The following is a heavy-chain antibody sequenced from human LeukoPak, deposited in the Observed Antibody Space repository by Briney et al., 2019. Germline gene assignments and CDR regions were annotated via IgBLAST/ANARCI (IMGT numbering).Heavy chain of an antibody. V-gene: IGHV3-23*01. D-gene: IGHD5-18*01. CDR2: ISRSGGST. J-gene: IGHJ4*02. CDR3: AKDQDWPTAMITN. CDR1: GFTFNNYT. Sequence: GGCLRLSCAASGFTFNNYTMSWVRQAPGKGLEWVSTISRSGGSTYYADSVKGRFTISRDNSKNMLYLQMNSLRAEDTAVYYCAKDQDWPTAMITNWGQGTLVTVSS.